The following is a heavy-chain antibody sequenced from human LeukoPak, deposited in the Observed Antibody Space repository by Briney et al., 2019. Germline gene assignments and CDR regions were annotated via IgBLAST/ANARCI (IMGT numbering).Heavy chain of an antibody. CDR2: IYHIGST. J-gene: IGHJ4*02. CDR3: ARGRSFEYGDYDY. D-gene: IGHD4-17*01. V-gene: IGHV4-38-2*02. CDR1: GHSIINSYY. Sequence: PSETLSLTCTVSGHSIINSYYWGWIRQSPGKGLEWIGSIYHIGSTYYNSFLKSRVTISVDTSTNQFSLNLNSVTAADTAVYYCARGRSFEYGDYDYWGQGTLVTVSS.